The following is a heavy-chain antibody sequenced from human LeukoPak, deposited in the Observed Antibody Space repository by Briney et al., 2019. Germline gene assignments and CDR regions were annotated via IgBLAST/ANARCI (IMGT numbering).Heavy chain of an antibody. D-gene: IGHD6-19*01. CDR3: ARQQSRSGWSFDY. CDR2: IYYSGST. Sequence: SETLSLTCTVSGGSISSSSYYWGWIRQPPGKGLEWIGSIYYSGSTYYNPSLKSRVTISVDTSKNQFSLKLSSVTAAGTAVYYCARQQSRSGWSFDYWGQGTLVTVSS. J-gene: IGHJ4*02. CDR1: GGSISSSSYY. V-gene: IGHV4-39*01.